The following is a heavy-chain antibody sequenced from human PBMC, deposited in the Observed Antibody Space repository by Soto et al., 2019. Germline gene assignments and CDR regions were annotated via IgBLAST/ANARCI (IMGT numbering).Heavy chain of an antibody. CDR2: IYHSGST. Sequence: SETLSLTCAVSGGSISSGGDSWSWIRQPPGKGLEWIGYIYHSGSTYYNPSLKSRVTISVDRSKNQFSLKLSSVTAADTAVYYCARDRGYYGMDVWGQGTTVTVSS. CDR1: GGSISSGGDS. V-gene: IGHV4-30-2*01. J-gene: IGHJ6*02. CDR3: ARDRGYYGMDV.